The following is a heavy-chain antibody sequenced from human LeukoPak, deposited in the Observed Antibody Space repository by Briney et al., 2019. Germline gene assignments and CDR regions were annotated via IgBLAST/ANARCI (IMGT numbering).Heavy chain of an antibody. CDR3: ARDGDIVQMVYLFDY. V-gene: IGHV3-21*01. D-gene: IGHD2-8*01. CDR1: EFTFSSYN. J-gene: IGHJ4*02. CDR2: ISSSSSYI. Sequence: PGGSLRLSCAASEFTFSSYNMNWVRQAPGKGLEWVSSISSSSSYIYHADSVKGRFTISRDNAKNSLFLQMTSLRAEDTAVYYCARDGDIVQMVYLFDYWGQGTLVTVSS.